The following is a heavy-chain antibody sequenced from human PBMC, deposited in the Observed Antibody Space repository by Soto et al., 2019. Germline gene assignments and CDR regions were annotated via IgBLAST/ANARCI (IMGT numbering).Heavy chain of an antibody. D-gene: IGHD3-10*01. V-gene: IGHV1-46*01. CDR3: VRETGAFED. Sequence: QVQLVQSGIEVKKPGASLHVSCKTSGYTFSDYQMHWVRQATGQGLEWMGVIKPNDGTTFYAQRFXXRXTTXRAKSTSTVYMDLSRLTFEDTAIYYCVRETGAFEDWGQGTLVTVSS. J-gene: IGHJ4*02. CDR1: GYTFSDYQ. CDR2: IKPNDGTT.